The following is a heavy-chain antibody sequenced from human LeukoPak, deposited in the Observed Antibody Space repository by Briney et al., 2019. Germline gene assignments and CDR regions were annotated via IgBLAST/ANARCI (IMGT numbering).Heavy chain of an antibody. J-gene: IGHJ4*02. CDR2: MNPNSGNT. Sequence: GASVKVSCKASGYTFTSYDINWARQAAGQGLEWMGWMNPNSGNTGYAQKFQGRVTMTRNTSISTAYMELSSLRSEDTAVYYCARGNLVAYYFDYWGQGTLVTVSS. CDR1: GYTFTSYD. V-gene: IGHV1-8*01. CDR3: ARGNLVAYYFDY. D-gene: IGHD2-21*01.